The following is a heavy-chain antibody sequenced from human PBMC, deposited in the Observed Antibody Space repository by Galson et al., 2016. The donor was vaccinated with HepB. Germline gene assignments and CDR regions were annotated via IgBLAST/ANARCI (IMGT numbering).Heavy chain of an antibody. Sequence: SLRLSCAASGFTFSSYDIHWVRQAPGKGLEWVAFISYDGTNKYYADSVKGRFTISRDNSKNTLYLQMNRLRAEDTAVYYCAKGGYYDDHALDYWGQGTLVTVSS. CDR1: GFTFSSYD. D-gene: IGHD4-17*01. CDR3: AKGGYYDDHALDY. J-gene: IGHJ4*02. CDR2: ISYDGTNK. V-gene: IGHV3-30*18.